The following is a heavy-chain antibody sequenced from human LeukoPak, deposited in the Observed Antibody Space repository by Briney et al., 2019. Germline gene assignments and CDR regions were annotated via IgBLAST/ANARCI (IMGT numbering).Heavy chain of an antibody. CDR1: GGTFSSYA. CDR2: IIPIFGTA. V-gene: IGHV1-69*05. D-gene: IGHD2-15*01. CDR3: ARDNRLGGGGGHTLGYYYYMDV. Sequence: GASVKVSCKASGGTFSSYAISWVRQAPGQGLEWMGGIIPIFGTANYAQKFQGRVTITTDESTSTAYMELSSLRSEDTAVYYCARDNRLGGGGGHTLGYYYYMDVWGKGTTVTVSS. J-gene: IGHJ6*03.